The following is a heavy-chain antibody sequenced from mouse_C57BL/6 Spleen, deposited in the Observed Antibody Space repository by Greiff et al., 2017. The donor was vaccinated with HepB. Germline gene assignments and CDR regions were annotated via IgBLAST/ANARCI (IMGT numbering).Heavy chain of an antibody. J-gene: IGHJ4*01. CDR2: INPNNGGT. CDR1: GYTFTDYN. CDR3: ARLNQRFLLYCALDY. Sequence: VQLQQSGPELVKPGASVKIPCKASGYTFTDYNMDWVKQSHGKSLEWIGDINPNNGGTIYNQKFKGKATLTVDKSSRSAYMELRSLTADDTAVYYCARLNQRFLLYCALDYWGQGTSVTVSS. V-gene: IGHV1-18*01. D-gene: IGHD2-10*01.